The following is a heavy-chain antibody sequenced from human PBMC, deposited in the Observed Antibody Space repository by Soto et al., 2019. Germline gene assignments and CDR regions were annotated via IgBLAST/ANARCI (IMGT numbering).Heavy chain of an antibody. J-gene: IGHJ5*02. Sequence: GGSLRLSCAASGFTFSSYGMSWVRQAPGKGLEWVSSISGSGASTYYADSVKGRFTISRDNSKNTLYLQMNSLRAEDTAVYHCAKYRGLRSTPNWFDPWGQGTLVTVSS. CDR2: ISGSGAST. D-gene: IGHD3-10*01. CDR1: GFTFSSYG. CDR3: AKYRGLRSTPNWFDP. V-gene: IGHV3-23*01.